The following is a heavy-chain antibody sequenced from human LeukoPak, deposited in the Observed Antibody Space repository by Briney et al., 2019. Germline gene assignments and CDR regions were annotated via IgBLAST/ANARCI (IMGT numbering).Heavy chain of an antibody. D-gene: IGHD3-3*01. CDR2: IYTSGST. Sequence: SETLSLTCTVSGGSISSYYWSWIRQPAGKGLEWIGRIYTSGSTNYNPSLKSRVTMSVDTSKSQFSLKLSSVTAADTAVYYCARSPHYDFWSGYFPWGQGTLVTVSS. V-gene: IGHV4-4*07. CDR3: ARSPHYDFWSGYFP. CDR1: GGSISSYY. J-gene: IGHJ5*02.